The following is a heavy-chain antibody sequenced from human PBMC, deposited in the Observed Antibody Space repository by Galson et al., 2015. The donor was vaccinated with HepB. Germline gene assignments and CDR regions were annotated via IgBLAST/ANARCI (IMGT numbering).Heavy chain of an antibody. V-gene: IGHV1-24*01. J-gene: IGHJ4*02. D-gene: IGHD2-2*02. Sequence: SVKVSCKVSGYTLTELSMHWVRQAPGKGLEWMGGFDPEDGETIYAQKFQGRVTMTEDTSTDTAYMELSSLRSEDTAVYYCATAICSSTSCYSHFDYWGQGTLVTVSS. CDR3: ATAICSSTSCYSHFDY. CDR2: FDPEDGET. CDR1: GYTLTELS.